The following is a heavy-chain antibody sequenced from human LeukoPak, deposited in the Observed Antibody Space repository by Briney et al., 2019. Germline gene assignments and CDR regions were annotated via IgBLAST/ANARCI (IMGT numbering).Heavy chain of an antibody. CDR3: ARSPVGYCSGGSCYRDY. Sequence: SETLSLTCTVSGGSISSYYWSWIRQPPGKGLEWIGYIYYSGSTNYNPSLKSRVTISVDTSKNQFSLKLSSVTAADTAVYYCARSPVGYCSGGSCYRDYWGQGTLVTVSS. V-gene: IGHV4-59*08. D-gene: IGHD2-15*01. CDR2: IYYSGST. CDR1: GGSISSYY. J-gene: IGHJ4*02.